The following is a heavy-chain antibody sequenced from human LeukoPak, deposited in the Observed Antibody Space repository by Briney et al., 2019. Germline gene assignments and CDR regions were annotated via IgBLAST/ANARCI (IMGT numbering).Heavy chain of an antibody. J-gene: IGHJ5*02. V-gene: IGHV3-23*01. Sequence: GESLKISCAASGFTFNKYTMHWVRQAPGKGLEWVAAVAGSGADTYYADSVKGRFTISRDNSNNRLFLQINSLRAEDTAVYYCTKGSDCRSSTCYARAPSNWFDPWGQGTLVTVSS. CDR3: TKGSDCRSSTCYARAPSNWFDP. CDR1: GFTFNKYT. CDR2: VAGSGADT. D-gene: IGHD2-2*01.